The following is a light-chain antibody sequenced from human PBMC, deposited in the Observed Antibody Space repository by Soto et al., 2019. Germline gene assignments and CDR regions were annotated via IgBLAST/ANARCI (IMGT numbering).Light chain of an antibody. V-gene: IGKV3-15*01. CDR3: QQYNNWPPYT. Sequence: DIVMTQSPAILSVSPGERATLSCRASQSVSSNLVWYQQKPGQAPRLLIYDASTRAIGIPARFSGSGSGTEFTLTISSLQSEDFAVYYCQQYNNWPPYTFGQGTKLEIK. CDR1: QSVSSN. J-gene: IGKJ2*01. CDR2: DAS.